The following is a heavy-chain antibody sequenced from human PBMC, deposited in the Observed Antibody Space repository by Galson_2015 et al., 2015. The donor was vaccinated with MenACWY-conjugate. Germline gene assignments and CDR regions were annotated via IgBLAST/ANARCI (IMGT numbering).Heavy chain of an antibody. CDR2: ISGSGGDI. J-gene: IGHJ3*02. D-gene: IGHD3-22*01. CDR1: GFTFSKCV. CDR3: AKGANYYDSSGKRYDAFDI. V-gene: IGHV3-23*01. Sequence: SLRLSCAASGFTFSKCVMSWVRQAPGKGLAWVSGISGSGGDIDYPDSVKGRFTISRDNSKNTVYLQMNSLRAEDTAVYHCAKGANYYDSSGKRYDAFDIWGQGTMVTVSS.